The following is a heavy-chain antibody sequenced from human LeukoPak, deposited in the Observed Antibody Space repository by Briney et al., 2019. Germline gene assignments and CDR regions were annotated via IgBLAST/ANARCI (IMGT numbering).Heavy chain of an antibody. CDR3: AELGITMIGGV. CDR2: ISSSGSAI. Sequence: GGCLRLSCAAPGFTFSSYEMNWVRQAPGKGLEWVSYISSSGSAIYYADSVKGRFTISRDNAKNSLYLQMNSLRAEDTAVYYCAELGITMIGGVWGKGTTVTISS. D-gene: IGHD3-10*02. CDR1: GFTFSSYE. J-gene: IGHJ6*04. V-gene: IGHV3-48*03.